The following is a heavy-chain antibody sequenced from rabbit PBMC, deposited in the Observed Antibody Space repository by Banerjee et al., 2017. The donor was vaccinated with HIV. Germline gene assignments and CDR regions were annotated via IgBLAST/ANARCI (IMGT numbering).Heavy chain of an antibody. CDR1: GFSFSSTYY. V-gene: IGHV1S45*01. CDR3: ARDTNSDGYFKL. J-gene: IGHJ4*01. Sequence: QEQLVESGGGLVQPEGSLTLTCTASGFSFSSTYYMCWVRQAPGKGLEWIACIYTGSSGSTDYANWVNGRFTISTTSSTTVTLQMTSLTAADTATYFCARDTNSDGYFKLWGQGTLVTVS. D-gene: IGHD6-1*01. CDR2: IYTGSSGST.